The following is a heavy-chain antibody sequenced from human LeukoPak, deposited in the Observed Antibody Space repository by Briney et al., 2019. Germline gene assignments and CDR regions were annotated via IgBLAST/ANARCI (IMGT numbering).Heavy chain of an antibody. CDR3: AREFGFWSGYPANWFDP. Sequence: SETLSLTCTVSGGSISSGSYYWSWIRQPAGKGLEWIGRIYTSGSTNYNPSLKSRVTISVDTSKNQFSLKLSSVTAADTAVYYCAREFGFWSGYPANWFDPWGQGTLVTVSS. J-gene: IGHJ5*02. D-gene: IGHD3-3*01. CDR2: IYTSGST. CDR1: GGSISSGSYY. V-gene: IGHV4-61*02.